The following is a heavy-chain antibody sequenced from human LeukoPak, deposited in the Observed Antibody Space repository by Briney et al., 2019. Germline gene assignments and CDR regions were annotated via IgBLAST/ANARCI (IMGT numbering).Heavy chain of an antibody. CDR3: ARDDYRGVTNFDP. CDR1: GGSISPYF. V-gene: IGHV4-59*01. J-gene: IGHJ5*02. D-gene: IGHD3-10*01. Sequence: SETLSLTCTVSGGSISPYFWSWMRQTPGKGLEWIGYISYTGSTNYNPALKSRVTISVDTSKNQLSLQLTSVTAADTAVYYCARDDYRGVTNFDPWGQGTLVTVYS. CDR2: ISYTGST.